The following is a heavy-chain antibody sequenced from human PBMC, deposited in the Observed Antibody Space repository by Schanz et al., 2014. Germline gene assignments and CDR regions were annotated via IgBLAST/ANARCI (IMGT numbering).Heavy chain of an antibody. CDR1: GYTLSAYS. J-gene: IGHJ4*02. CDR3: AGALDSSGYYFDY. V-gene: IGHV1-46*03. Sequence: QVQLVQSGTQVKKPGASVKVSCKASGYTLSAYSLHWVRQAPGQGLEWMGIVNPSVRGTHFAREFQGRVTVTSDTSTSTVYMELSGLRSEDTAVYYCAGALDSSGYYFDYWGQGCLVAVAS. CDR2: VNPSVRGT. D-gene: IGHD3-22*01.